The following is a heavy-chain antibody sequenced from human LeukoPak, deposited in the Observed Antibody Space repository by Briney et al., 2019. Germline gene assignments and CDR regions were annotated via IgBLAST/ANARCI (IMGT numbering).Heavy chain of an antibody. CDR3: ARTPVRETTRFDP. Sequence: SSETLSLTCTVSGGSISSYYLSWIRQPPGKGLEWIGYIYYSGSTNYNPSLKSRVTISVDTSKNQFSLKLSSVTAADTAVYYCARTPVRETTRFDPWGQGTLVTVSS. V-gene: IGHV4-59*01. D-gene: IGHD4-17*01. CDR1: GGSISSYY. CDR2: IYYSGST. J-gene: IGHJ5*02.